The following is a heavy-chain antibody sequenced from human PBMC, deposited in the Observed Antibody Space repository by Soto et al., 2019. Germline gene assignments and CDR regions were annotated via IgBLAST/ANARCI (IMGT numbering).Heavy chain of an antibody. CDR3: ARGLWRIAVAGRRANNWFDP. J-gene: IGHJ5*02. D-gene: IGHD6-19*01. CDR2: INHSGST. CDR1: GGSFSGYY. V-gene: IGHV4-34*01. Sequence: LSLTCAVYGGSFSGYYWSWIRQPPGKGLEWIGEINHSGSTNYNPSLKSRVTISVDTSKNQFSLKLSSVTAADTAVYYRARGLWRIAVAGRRANNWFDPWGQGTLVTVSS.